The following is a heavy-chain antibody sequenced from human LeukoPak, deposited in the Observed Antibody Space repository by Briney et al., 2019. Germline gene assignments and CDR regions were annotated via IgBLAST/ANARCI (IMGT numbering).Heavy chain of an antibody. CDR3: ARSTHYYGSGSYYDY. CDR2: INPNSGGT. Sequence: GASVKVSCKASGYTFTGYYMHWVRQAPGQGLEWMGWINPNSGGTNYAQKFQGRVTMTRDTSISTAYMELSRLRSDDTAAYYCARSTHYYGSGSYYDYWGQGTLVTVSS. D-gene: IGHD3-10*01. CDR1: GYTFTGYY. J-gene: IGHJ4*02. V-gene: IGHV1-2*02.